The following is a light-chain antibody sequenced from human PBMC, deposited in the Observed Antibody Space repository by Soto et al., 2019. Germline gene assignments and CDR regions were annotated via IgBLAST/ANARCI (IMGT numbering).Light chain of an antibody. Sequence: QSALTQPASVSGSPGQSITISCTGTSSDLGAYNFVSWYQQHPGKAPKLMIYEVSNRPSGVSNRFSGSQSGSTASLTIPRLQAEDEADYYCNSHSISSTLVFGGGTQLTVL. J-gene: IGLJ3*02. CDR2: EVS. CDR3: NSHSISSTLV. CDR1: SSDLGAYNF. V-gene: IGLV2-14*01.